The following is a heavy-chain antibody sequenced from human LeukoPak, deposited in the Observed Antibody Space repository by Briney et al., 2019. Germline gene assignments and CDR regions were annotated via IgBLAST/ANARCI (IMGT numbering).Heavy chain of an antibody. CDR1: GGSISISSYY. CDR3: ARHEVVNYEVDY. D-gene: IGHD4-11*01. CDR2: VFYSGKT. Sequence: SETLSLTCTVSGGSISISSYYWSWIRQSPGKGLEWIGYVFYSGKTDYSPSLRSRVSMSVDTSKNQFSLKVTSVTAADTAVYYCARHEVVNYEVDYWGQGTLVTVSS. V-gene: IGHV4-61*05. J-gene: IGHJ4*02.